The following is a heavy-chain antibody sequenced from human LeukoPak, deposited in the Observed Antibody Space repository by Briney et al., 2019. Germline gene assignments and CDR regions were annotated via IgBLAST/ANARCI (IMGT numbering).Heavy chain of an antibody. J-gene: IGHJ4*02. D-gene: IGHD7-27*01. CDR1: GGSISSYY. CDR3: ARLAWGRLDY. Sequence: KASETLSLTCTVSGGSISSYYWSWIRQPPGKGLEWIGYIYYSGSTNYNPSLKSRVTISVDTSRNQFSLKLSSVTAPDTAVYYCARLAWGRLDYWGQGTLVTVSS. V-gene: IGHV4-59*08. CDR2: IYYSGST.